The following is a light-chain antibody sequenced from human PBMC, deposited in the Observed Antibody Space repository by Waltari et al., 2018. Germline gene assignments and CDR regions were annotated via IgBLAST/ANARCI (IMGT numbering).Light chain of an antibody. CDR1: KLWNKN. CDR2: QNP. V-gene: IGLV3-1*01. Sequence: SYELTQPPSVSVSPGQTASITCSGDKLWNKNVCWYQQKPGQSPVLVIYQNPKRPSGIPERFSGSNSGNTATLTISGTQAMDEADYYCQAWDSSVVFGGGTKLTVL. J-gene: IGLJ2*01. CDR3: QAWDSSVV.